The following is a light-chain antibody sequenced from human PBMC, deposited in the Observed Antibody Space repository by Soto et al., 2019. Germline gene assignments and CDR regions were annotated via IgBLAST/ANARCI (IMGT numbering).Light chain of an antibody. CDR1: QSISTY. Sequence: DIQMTQSPSSLSASVGDRVTITCRASQSISTYLTWYQQSPGKAPKLLIHGASSLQSGVPSRFSGSGSGTDFTLTINSLQPTDFATYYCQQCYSIPLTFGGGTKVDIK. CDR3: QQCYSIPLT. V-gene: IGKV1-39*01. CDR2: GAS. J-gene: IGKJ4*01.